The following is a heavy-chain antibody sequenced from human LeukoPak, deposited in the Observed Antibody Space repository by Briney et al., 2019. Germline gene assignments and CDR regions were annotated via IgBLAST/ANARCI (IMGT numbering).Heavy chain of an antibody. D-gene: IGHD1-1*01. CDR1: GFTVSSNY. J-gene: IGHJ4*02. CDR3: ARDHYNNGHFDY. CDR2: IYSGGST. Sequence: PGGSLRLSCAASGFTVSSNYMSWVRQAPGKGLEWVSVIYSGGSTYYADSVKGRFTISRDNSKNTPYLQMNSLRAEDTAVYYCARDHYNNGHFDYWGQGTLVTVSS. V-gene: IGHV3-53*01.